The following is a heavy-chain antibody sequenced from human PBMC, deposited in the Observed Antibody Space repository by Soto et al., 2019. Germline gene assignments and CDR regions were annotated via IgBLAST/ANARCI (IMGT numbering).Heavy chain of an antibody. V-gene: IGHV4-31*03. CDR1: GGSISSGGYY. CDR3: ARGYCSSTSCYGNWFDP. D-gene: IGHD2-2*01. J-gene: IGHJ5*02. Sequence: PSETLSLTCTVSGGSISSGGYYWSWIRQHPGKGLEWIGYIYYSGSTYYNPSLKSRVTISVDTSKNQFSLKLSSVTAADTAVYYCARGYCSSTSCYGNWFDPWGQGTLVTVSS. CDR2: IYYSGST.